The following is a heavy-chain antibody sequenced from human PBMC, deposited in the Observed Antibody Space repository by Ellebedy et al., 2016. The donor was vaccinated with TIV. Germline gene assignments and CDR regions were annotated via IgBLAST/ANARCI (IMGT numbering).Heavy chain of an antibody. CDR1: GGSISSSSYY. Sequence: SETLSLTCTVSGGSISSSSYYWGWIRQPPGKGLEWIGSIYYSGSTYYNPSLKSRVTISVDTSKNQFSLKLSSVTAADTAVYYCARGNSYYYDSSGWDWYFDLWGRGTLVTVSS. V-gene: IGHV4-39*01. D-gene: IGHD3-22*01. CDR2: IYYSGST. J-gene: IGHJ2*01. CDR3: ARGNSYYYDSSGWDWYFDL.